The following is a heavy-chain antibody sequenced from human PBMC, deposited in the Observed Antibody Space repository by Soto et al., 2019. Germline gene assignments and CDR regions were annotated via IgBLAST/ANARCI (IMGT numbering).Heavy chain of an antibody. CDR3: ARVSYYDSSGYWVWDVFDI. D-gene: IGHD3-22*01. CDR2: IIPIFGTA. CDR1: GGTFSSYA. V-gene: IGHV1-69*06. Sequence: GASVKVSCKASGGTFSSYAISWVRQAPGQGLEWMGGIIPIFGTANYAQKFQGRVTITADKSTSTAYMELSSLRSEDTAVYYCARVSYYDSSGYWVWDVFDIWGQGTMVTVSS. J-gene: IGHJ3*02.